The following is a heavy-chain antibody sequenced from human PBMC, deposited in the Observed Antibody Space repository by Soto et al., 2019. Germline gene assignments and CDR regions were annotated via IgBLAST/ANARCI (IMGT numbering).Heavy chain of an antibody. CDR1: GFTFSYYG. CDR2: ISYDGSNI. J-gene: IGHJ5*02. V-gene: IGHV3-30*03. Sequence: GGSLRLSCAASGFTFSYYGMHWVRQAPGKGLGWVAVISYDGSNIYYADSMKGRVTITRDTSANTVYMELNSLRSEDTAVYYCARLKDFDYRGSWFDPWGQGTLVTVSS. D-gene: IGHD4-4*01. CDR3: ARLKDFDYRGSWFDP.